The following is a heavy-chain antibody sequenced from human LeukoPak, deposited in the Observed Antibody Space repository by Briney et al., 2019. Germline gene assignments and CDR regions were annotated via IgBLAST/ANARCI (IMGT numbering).Heavy chain of an antibody. CDR3: ARHLRAVAGGRYFDY. V-gene: IGHV4-59*08. CDR1: GGSLSGYY. Sequence: SETLSLTCTVSGGSLSGYYWSWIRQPPGKGLEWIGNIYHNGGTNYNPSLQSRLTISVDTSKNQFSLKLSSVTAADTAVYYCARHLRAVAGGRYFDYWGQGTQVTVSS. J-gene: IGHJ4*02. CDR2: IYHNGGT. D-gene: IGHD6-19*01.